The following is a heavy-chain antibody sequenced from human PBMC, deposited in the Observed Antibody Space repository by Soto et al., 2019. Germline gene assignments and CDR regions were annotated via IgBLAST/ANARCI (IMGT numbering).Heavy chain of an antibody. Sequence: EVQLVESGGGMIQPGESLRLSCAASGFTFSSYSMNWVRQAPGKGLEWVSYISSRSTTIYYADSVKGRFTISRDSAKNSLYLQMISLRAEDTAVYYCVRAGFVIWGQGTMVTVSS. CDR1: GFTFSSYS. J-gene: IGHJ3*02. CDR2: ISSRSTTI. CDR3: VRAGFVI. V-gene: IGHV3-48*01.